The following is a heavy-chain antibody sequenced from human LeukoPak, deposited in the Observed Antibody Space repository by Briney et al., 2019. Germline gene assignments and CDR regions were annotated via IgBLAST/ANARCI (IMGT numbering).Heavy chain of an antibody. Sequence: PSETLSLTCAVYGGSFSGYYWSWIRQPPGKGLEWIGEINHSGSTNYNPSLKSRVTISVDTSKDQFSLKLSPVTAADTAVYYCASWNYYYYYMDVWGKGTTVTISS. D-gene: IGHD3-3*01. J-gene: IGHJ6*03. CDR3: ASWNYYYYYMDV. CDR1: GGSFSGYY. V-gene: IGHV4-34*01. CDR2: INHSGST.